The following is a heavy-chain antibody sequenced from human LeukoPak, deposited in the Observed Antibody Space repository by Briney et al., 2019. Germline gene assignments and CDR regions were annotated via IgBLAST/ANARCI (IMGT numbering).Heavy chain of an antibody. D-gene: IGHD6-6*01. CDR2: INPNSGGT. J-gene: IGHJ4*02. V-gene: IGHV1-2*02. CDR3: ARDRPRGSSSSTPYYYFDY. Sequence: ASVKVCCKAAGYAFTGYDMHWGRQAPGQGLGWMGGINPNSGGTNYAQKFQGRGTMTRDTSISTAYMDLSRLRSDDTAAYSRARDRPRGSSSSTPYYYFDYWAREPWSPSPQ. CDR1: GYAFTGYD.